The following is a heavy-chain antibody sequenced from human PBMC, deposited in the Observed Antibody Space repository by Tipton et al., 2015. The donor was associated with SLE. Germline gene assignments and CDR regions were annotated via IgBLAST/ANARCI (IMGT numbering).Heavy chain of an antibody. V-gene: IGHV4-38-2*01. Sequence: GLVKPSETLSLTCAVSGYSISSGYYWGWIRQPPGKGLEWIGSIYHSGSTYYNPSLKSRVTISVDTSKNQFSLKLSSVTAADTAVYYCARLSSSSLGMDVWGQGTTVTVSS. J-gene: IGHJ6*02. D-gene: IGHD6-6*01. CDR3: ARLSSSSLGMDV. CDR1: GYSISSGYY. CDR2: IYHSGST.